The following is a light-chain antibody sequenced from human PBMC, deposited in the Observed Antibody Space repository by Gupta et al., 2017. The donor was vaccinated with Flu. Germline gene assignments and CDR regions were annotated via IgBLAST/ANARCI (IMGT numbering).Light chain of an antibody. CDR2: WAS. CDR3: QQVDDNSAIT. Sequence: DIVMTQSPDSLAVSLGERATINCKSSQSVLNSSNNKNSLAWYQHKPGQPPKLLIYWASTRESGVPDRFSGSGYETDFTLTISSRQAEDVAVYYCQQVDDNSAITFGQGTRLDI. V-gene: IGKV4-1*01. CDR1: QSVLNSSNNKNS. J-gene: IGKJ5*01.